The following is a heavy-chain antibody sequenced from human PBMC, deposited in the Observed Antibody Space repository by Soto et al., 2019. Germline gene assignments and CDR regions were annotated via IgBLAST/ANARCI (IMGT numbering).Heavy chain of an antibody. CDR2: MSGSGGST. D-gene: IGHD3-3*01. CDR1: GFTFSNYA. V-gene: IGHV3-23*01. J-gene: IGHJ4*02. Sequence: DVQLLESGGGLVQPGGSLRLSGTASGFTFSNYAMSWVRQAPGKGLEWVSSMSGSGGSTYYADSVKGRFTISRDNSKKTLDLHMSSLRAEDTAFYYCAKEPNYDFWSGYRYFDSWGQGSLVTVSS. CDR3: AKEPNYDFWSGYRYFDS.